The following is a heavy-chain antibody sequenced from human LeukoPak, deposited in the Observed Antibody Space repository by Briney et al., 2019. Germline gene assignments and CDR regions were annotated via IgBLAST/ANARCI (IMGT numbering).Heavy chain of an antibody. J-gene: IGHJ4*02. CDR2: ISYDGSNK. V-gene: IGHV3-30*18. D-gene: IGHD6-13*01. CDR3: AKGPAAAGTWFDY. CDR1: GFTFSSYG. Sequence: GGSLRLSCAASGFTFSSYGMHWVRQAPGKGLEWVAVISYDGSNKYYADSVKGRFTISRDNSKNTLYLQMNSLRAEDTAVYYCAKGPAAAGTWFDYWGQGTLVTVSS.